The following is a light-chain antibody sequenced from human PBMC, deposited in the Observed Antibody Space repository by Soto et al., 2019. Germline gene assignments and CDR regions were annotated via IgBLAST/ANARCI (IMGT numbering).Light chain of an antibody. CDR3: CSYAGSSTFEV. CDR2: EGS. J-gene: IGLJ1*01. Sequence: QSALTQPASVSGSPGQSITISCTGTSSDVGSYNLVSWYQQHPGKAPKLMIYEGSKRPSGVSNRFSGSKSGNTASLTISGLQAEDGADYYCCSYAGSSTFEVFGTGTKVTV. V-gene: IGLV2-23*03. CDR1: SSDVGSYNL.